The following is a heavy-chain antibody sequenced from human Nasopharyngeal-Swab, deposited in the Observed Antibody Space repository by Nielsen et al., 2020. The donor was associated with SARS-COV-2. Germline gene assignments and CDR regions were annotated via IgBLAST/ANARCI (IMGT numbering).Heavy chain of an antibody. D-gene: IGHD1-26*01. CDR3: VRDVAMVGATLDT. Sequence: VRQAPGKGLEWVAYASRSSSRSYYADSVEGRFTISRDNPKNSLFLQMDSLRDEDTAVYFCVRDVAMVGATLDTWGQGTLVTVSS. V-gene: IGHV3-48*02. J-gene: IGHJ1*01. CDR2: ASRSSSRS.